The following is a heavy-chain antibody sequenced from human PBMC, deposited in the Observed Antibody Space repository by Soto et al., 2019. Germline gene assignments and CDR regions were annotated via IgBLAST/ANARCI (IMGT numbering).Heavy chain of an antibody. CDR3: ARVAQMIVVDY. D-gene: IGHD3-22*01. CDR1: GGSISSGGYY. V-gene: IGHV4-31*03. Sequence: PSETLSLTCTVSGGSISSGGYYWSWIRQHPGKGLEWIGYIYYSGSTYYNPSLKSRVTISVDTSKNQFSLKLSSVTAADTAVYNCARVAQMIVVDYWGQGPLVTVSS. CDR2: IYYSGST. J-gene: IGHJ4*02.